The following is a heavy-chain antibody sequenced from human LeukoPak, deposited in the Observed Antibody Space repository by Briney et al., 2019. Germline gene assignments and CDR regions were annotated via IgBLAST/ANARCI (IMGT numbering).Heavy chain of an antibody. D-gene: IGHD2-15*01. CDR3: AIGGSAYFDY. CDR1: GGSFSGYY. Sequence: SETLSLICAVYGGSFSGYYWSWIRQPPGKGLEWIGEINHSGSTNYNPSLKSRVTISVDTSKNQFSLKLSSVTAADTAVYYCAIGGSAYFDYWGQGTLVTVSS. CDR2: INHSGST. J-gene: IGHJ4*02. V-gene: IGHV4-34*01.